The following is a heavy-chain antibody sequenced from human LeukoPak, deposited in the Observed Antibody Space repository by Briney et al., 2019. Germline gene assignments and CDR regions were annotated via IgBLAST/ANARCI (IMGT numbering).Heavy chain of an antibody. CDR3: ARRASSWWFDY. J-gene: IGHJ4*02. CDR1: GYSFSSYW. CDR2: IYPGDSDT. D-gene: IGHD6-13*01. Sequence: GESLKISCKGSGYSFSSYWIGWVRQMPGKGLGWMGIIYPGDSDTRYSPSFQGQVTMSADKSTSTAYLQWSSLKASDTAMYYCARRASSWWFDYWGQGTLVTVSS. V-gene: IGHV5-51*01.